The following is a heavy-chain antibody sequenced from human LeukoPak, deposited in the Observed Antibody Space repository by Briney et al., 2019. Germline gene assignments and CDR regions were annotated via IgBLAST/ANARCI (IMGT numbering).Heavy chain of an antibody. CDR3: AGGPYCSGGSCYSYNWFDP. V-gene: IGHV3-66*01. Sequence: GGSLRLSCAAAGFNVNNDLPWVRQAPGKELEWVSFIYSGGNTDYADSVKGRFIISRDISKNTLNLQMNNLRVDDTAVYYCAGGPYCSGGSCYSYNWFDPWGQGTLVTVSS. D-gene: IGHD2-15*01. CDR2: IYSGGNT. CDR1: GFNVNND. J-gene: IGHJ5*02.